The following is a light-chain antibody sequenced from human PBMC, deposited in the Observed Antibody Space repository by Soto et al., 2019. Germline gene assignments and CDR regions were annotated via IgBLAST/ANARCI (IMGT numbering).Light chain of an antibody. CDR3: SSYSSANTRV. CDR1: SSDIGGYKYVSY. J-gene: IGLJ2*01. Sequence: QSVLTQPASVSGSLGQSITISCTGTSSDIGGYKYVSYVSWYQQHPGKAPKLLIYEVSNRPSGVSNRFSGSKSVNSASLTISGLQAEDEADYYCSSYSSANTRVFGGGTKLTVL. CDR2: EVS. V-gene: IGLV2-14*01.